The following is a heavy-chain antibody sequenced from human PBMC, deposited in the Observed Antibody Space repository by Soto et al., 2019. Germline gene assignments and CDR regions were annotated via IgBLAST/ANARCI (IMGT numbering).Heavy chain of an antibody. CDR3: ARVQVAGTDYYYYGMDV. J-gene: IGHJ6*02. Sequence: QVQLVQSGAEVKKPGSSVKVSCKASGGTFSSYAISWVRQAPGQGLEWMGGIIPIFGTANYAQKFQGRVTITADESTSTAHMELSSLRSEDTAVYYCARVQVAGTDYYYYGMDVWGQGTTVTVSS. CDR2: IIPIFGTA. V-gene: IGHV1-69*12. D-gene: IGHD6-19*01. CDR1: GGTFSSYA.